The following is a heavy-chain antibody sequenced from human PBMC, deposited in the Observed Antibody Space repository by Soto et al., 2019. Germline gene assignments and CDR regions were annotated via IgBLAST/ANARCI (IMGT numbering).Heavy chain of an antibody. J-gene: IGHJ4*02. CDR3: AKGGRQWLVTSDFNY. D-gene: IGHD6-19*01. CDR2: VSHDGRNT. CDR1: GFTFSDYA. V-gene: IGHV3-30*18. Sequence: VQLVESGGGVVQPGRSLRLSCAASGFTFSDYAMHWVRQAPGKGLEWVAVVSHDGRNTHYADSVKGRFTISRDSSKNTVSLEMTSPRDEDTAVYYCAKGGRQWLVTSDFNYWGQGALVTVSS.